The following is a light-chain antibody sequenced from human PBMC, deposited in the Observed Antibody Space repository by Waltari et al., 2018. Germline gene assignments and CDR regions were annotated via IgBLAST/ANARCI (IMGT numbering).Light chain of an antibody. Sequence: EIVMTQSPATLSVSPGETATLSCRASQSVSSDLAWYQVKPGQAPRLLIDGASTRATGIPARFSGSGSGTEFTLTISSLQSEDFAVYYCQQYNNWPPITFGQGTRLEIK. J-gene: IGKJ5*01. CDR3: QQYNNWPPIT. V-gene: IGKV3D-15*01. CDR1: QSVSSD. CDR2: GAS.